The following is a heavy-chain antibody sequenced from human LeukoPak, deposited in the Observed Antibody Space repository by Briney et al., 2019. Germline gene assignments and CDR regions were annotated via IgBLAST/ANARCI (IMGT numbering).Heavy chain of an antibody. J-gene: IGHJ4*02. V-gene: IGHV1-18*01. Sequence: ASVKVSCKASGYTFTSSGISWVRQAPGQGLEWMGWISAYNGNTNYAQKLQGRVTMTTDTSTSTAYMELRSLRSDDPAVYYCVRDLVIVVVPAAWSYWGQGTLVTVSS. D-gene: IGHD2-2*03. CDR1: GYTFTSSG. CDR2: ISAYNGNT. CDR3: VRDLVIVVVPAAWSY.